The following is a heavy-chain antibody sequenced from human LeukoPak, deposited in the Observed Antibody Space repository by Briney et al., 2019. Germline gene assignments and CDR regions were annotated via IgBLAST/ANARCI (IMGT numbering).Heavy chain of an antibody. D-gene: IGHD3-16*01. CDR1: VYTFTSYY. V-gene: IGHV1-46*01. J-gene: IGHJ4*02. CDR3: ARGRGGNL. Sequence: ASVKVSCKACVYTFTSYYMHCVRQVPGQGLEWMGIINPSGGSTSYAQKFQGRVTMTRDMSTSTVYMELSSLRSEDTAVYYCARGRGGNLWGQGTLVTVSS. CDR2: INPSGGST.